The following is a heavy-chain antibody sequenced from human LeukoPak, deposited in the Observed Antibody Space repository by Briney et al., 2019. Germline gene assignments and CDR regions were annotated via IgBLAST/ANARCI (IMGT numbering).Heavy chain of an antibody. CDR3: AKFGDILTGYPYYFDY. J-gene: IGHJ4*02. CDR1: GFTFSSYG. CDR2: ISGSGGSA. V-gene: IGHV3-23*01. Sequence: GGSLRLSCAASGFTFSSYGMSWVRQAPGKGLEWVSGISGSGGSAYYADSVKGRFTISRDNSKNTLYLQMNSLRAEDTAVYYCAKFGDILTGYPYYFDYWGQGTLVTVSS. D-gene: IGHD3-9*01.